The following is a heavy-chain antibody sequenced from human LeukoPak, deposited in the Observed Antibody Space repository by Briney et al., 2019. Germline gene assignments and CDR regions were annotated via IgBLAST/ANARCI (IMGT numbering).Heavy chain of an antibody. CDR3: ARGGRYGDYGMAIVAFDI. Sequence: GGSLRLSCAASGFTFSSYWMSWVRQAPGKGLEWVANIKQDGSEKYYADSVKGRFTISRDNAKNSLYLQMNSLRAEDTAVYYCARGGRYGDYGMAIVAFDIWGQGTMVTVSS. J-gene: IGHJ3*02. CDR1: GFTFSSYW. D-gene: IGHD4-17*01. V-gene: IGHV3-7*01. CDR2: IKQDGSEK.